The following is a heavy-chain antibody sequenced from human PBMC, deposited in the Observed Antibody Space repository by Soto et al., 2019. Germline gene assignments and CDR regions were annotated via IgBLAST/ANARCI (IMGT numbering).Heavy chain of an antibody. CDR3: ARTYSGYDIYYYYYMDV. V-gene: IGHV4-59*01. CDR2: IYYSGST. Sequence: PSDTLXLTCTVSGGSISSYYWSWIRQPPGKGLEWIGYIYYSGSTNYNPSLKSRVTISVDTSKDQFSLKLSSVTAADTAVYYCARTYSGYDIYYYYYMDVWGKGTTVTVSS. CDR1: GGSISSYY. J-gene: IGHJ6*03. D-gene: IGHD5-12*01.